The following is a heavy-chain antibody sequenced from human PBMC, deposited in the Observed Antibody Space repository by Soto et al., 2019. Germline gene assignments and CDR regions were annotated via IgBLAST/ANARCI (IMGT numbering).Heavy chain of an antibody. CDR3: VRELIPVLGSVRYFEP. J-gene: IGHJ5*02. V-gene: IGHV3-74*01. CDR2: INTDGTSA. D-gene: IGHD6-19*01. Sequence: GGSLRLSCAASGFTFSGYWMHCVRQTPGMGLEWLSHINTDGTSAKYADSVRGRFSMSRDKAASTLYLQMNSLRDEDTGVYYCVRELIPVLGSVRYFEPWGQGTLVTGS. CDR1: GFTFSGYW.